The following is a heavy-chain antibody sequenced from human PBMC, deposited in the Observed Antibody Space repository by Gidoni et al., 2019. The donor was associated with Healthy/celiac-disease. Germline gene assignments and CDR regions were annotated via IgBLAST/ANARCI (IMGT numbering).Heavy chain of an antibody. CDR1: GFTFSSYA. D-gene: IGHD1-1*01. CDR2: ISGSGGST. V-gene: IGHV3-23*01. Sequence: EVQLLESGGGLVQPGGSLRLSCAASGFTFSSYAMSWVRQAPGKGLEWVSAISGSGGSTYYADSVKGRFTISRDNSKNTLYLQMNSLRAEDTAVYYCAKAFRGVQLERTGIYYFDYWGQGTLVTVSS. CDR3: AKAFRGVQLERTGIYYFDY. J-gene: IGHJ4*02.